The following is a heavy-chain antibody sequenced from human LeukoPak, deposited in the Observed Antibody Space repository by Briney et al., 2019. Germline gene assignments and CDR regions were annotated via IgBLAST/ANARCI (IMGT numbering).Heavy chain of an antibody. D-gene: IGHD2-15*01. CDR2: ISSGSDII. J-gene: IGHJ4*02. V-gene: IGHV3-48*04. Sequence: GGSLRLSCAASGFSFSSHSMNWVRQAPGKGLEWISYISSGSDIIYYADSVKGRFTISRDNTKNSLYLQMNSLRAEDTAVYYCARVFGSYFDYWGQGTLVTVSS. CDR1: GFSFSSHS. CDR3: ARVFGSYFDY.